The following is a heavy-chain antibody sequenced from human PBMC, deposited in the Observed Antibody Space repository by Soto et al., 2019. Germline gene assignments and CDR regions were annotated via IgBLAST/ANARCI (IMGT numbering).Heavy chain of an antibody. Sequence: GGSLRLSCAASGFTFSSYEMTWVRQPPGKGLEWVSHISSSGVTIYYADSVKGRFTISRDNAKNSLYLQMSSLRAEASAVYYCARVTFGMDVWGQGTTVTVSS. CDR1: GFTFSSYE. V-gene: IGHV3-48*03. CDR2: ISSSGVTI. J-gene: IGHJ6*02. CDR3: ARVTFGMDV. D-gene: IGHD4-4*01.